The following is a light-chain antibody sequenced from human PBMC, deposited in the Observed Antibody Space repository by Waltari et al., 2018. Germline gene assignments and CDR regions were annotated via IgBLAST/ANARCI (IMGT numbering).Light chain of an antibody. V-gene: IGKV4-1*01. CDR3: QQYYSRRT. Sequence: DIVMTQSPDSLAVSLGEMVTINCKSSQSLLYNSNDKNYVAWYQQKPGQPPKLLFYWASTRHSGVPDRFSGSGSATDFTLTISSLQAEDVAVYYCQQYYSRRTFGQGTRVEIK. CDR2: WAS. CDR1: QSLLYNSNDKNY. J-gene: IGKJ1*01.